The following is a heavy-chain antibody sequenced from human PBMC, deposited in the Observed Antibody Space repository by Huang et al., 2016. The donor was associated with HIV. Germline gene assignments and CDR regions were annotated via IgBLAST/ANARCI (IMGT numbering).Heavy chain of an antibody. Sequence: QVQLQQWGAGLLKPSETLSLTCAVYGGSFSDYYWSWIRQPPGKGLEWIGEINHSGSTNYNPSLKSRVTISVDTFKNQFSRKLSSVSAADTAVYYCARGGYRYSYGYFSSTWPIDYWGQGTLVTVSS. V-gene: IGHV4-34*01. CDR2: INHSGST. CDR1: GGSFSDYY. CDR3: ARGGYRYSYGYFSSTWPIDY. D-gene: IGHD5-18*01. J-gene: IGHJ4*02.